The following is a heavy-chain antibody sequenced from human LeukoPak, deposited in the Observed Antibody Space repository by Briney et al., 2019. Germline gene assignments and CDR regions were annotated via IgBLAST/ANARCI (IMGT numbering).Heavy chain of an antibody. CDR2: IYIDGIST. D-gene: IGHD1-26*01. CDR1: GFTFSSYW. V-gene: IGHV3-74*01. J-gene: IGHJ4*02. CDR3: AREGGSYSNYFDY. Sequence: GGSLRLSCAASGFTFSSYWMHWVRQAPGRGVVWVSRIYIDGISTSYADSVKGRFTISRDNAKNTLYLQMNSLKAEDTAIYYCAREGGSYSNYFDYWGQGTLVTVSS.